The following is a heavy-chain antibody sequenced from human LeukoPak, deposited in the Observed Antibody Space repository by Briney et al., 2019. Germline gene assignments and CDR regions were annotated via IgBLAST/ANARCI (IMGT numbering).Heavy chain of an antibody. V-gene: IGHV3-48*04. CDR2: LTSSSNTM. CDR1: GFTFSSSS. Sequence: GGSLRLSCAASGFTFSSSSMNWVRQAPGKGLEWLSYLTSSSNTMYYADSVKGRFTISRDNAKNSLYLQMNSLRAEDTAVYYCARDLGVETYYFDYWGQGTLVTVSS. D-gene: IGHD2-21*02. CDR3: ARDLGVETYYFDY. J-gene: IGHJ4*02.